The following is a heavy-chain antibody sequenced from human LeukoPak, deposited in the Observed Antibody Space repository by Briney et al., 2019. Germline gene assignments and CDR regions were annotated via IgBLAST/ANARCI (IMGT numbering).Heavy chain of an antibody. J-gene: IGHJ6*03. Sequence: ASVKVSCKVSGYTLTELSMHWVRQAPGKGLEWMGGFDPEDGETIYAQKSQGRVTMTEDTSTDTAYMELSSLRSEDTAVYYCARVTRLRLPQHYYYYYMDVWGKGTTVTISS. D-gene: IGHD5-12*01. CDR2: FDPEDGET. CDR3: ARVTRLRLPQHYYYYYMDV. V-gene: IGHV1-24*01. CDR1: GYTLTELS.